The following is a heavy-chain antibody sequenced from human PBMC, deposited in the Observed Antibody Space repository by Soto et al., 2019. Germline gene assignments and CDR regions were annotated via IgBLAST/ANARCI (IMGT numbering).Heavy chain of an antibody. CDR1: VFTFSIYY. J-gene: IGHJ4*02. Sequence: GSLIVSCSASVFTFSIYYMHWVRQGPGKGLEWVSAIGTAGDTNYSGSVKCRFTISRENSKDSWYLQMNSLRAGDTAIYFCARAIGPTLFDYWGQGTLVTVSS. V-gene: IGHV3-13*04. D-gene: IGHD3-22*01. CDR2: IGTAGDT. CDR3: ARAIGPTLFDY.